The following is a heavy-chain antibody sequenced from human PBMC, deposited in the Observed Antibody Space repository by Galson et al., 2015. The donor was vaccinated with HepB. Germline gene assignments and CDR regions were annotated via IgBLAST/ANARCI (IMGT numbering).Heavy chain of an antibody. CDR2: IIPGNGNT. J-gene: IGHJ4*02. Sequence: SVKVSCKASRGTFSSYAISWVRQAPGQGLEWMGGIIPGNGNTNYAQKLQGRVTMTTDTSTSTVYMELRSLRSDDTAVYYCARGGRTMVRGASDYWGQGTLVTVSS. CDR1: RGTFSSYA. V-gene: IGHV1-18*01. D-gene: IGHD3-10*01. CDR3: ARGGRTMVRGASDY.